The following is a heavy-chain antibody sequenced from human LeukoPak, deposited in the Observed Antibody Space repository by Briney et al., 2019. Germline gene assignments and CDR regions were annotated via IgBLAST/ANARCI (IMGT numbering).Heavy chain of an antibody. CDR3: AKGGISSAAGLDY. CDR1: GFTFSSFG. J-gene: IGHJ4*02. D-gene: IGHD2-2*01. V-gene: IGHV3-23*01. Sequence: GGSLRLSCATSGFTFSSFGMSWVRQAPGKGVEWVSSISGSGNTYYADSVKGRFTVSRDNSNNTLYLQVNSLRVEDTAVFYCAKGGISSAAGLDYWGQGTLVTVSS. CDR2: ISGSGNT.